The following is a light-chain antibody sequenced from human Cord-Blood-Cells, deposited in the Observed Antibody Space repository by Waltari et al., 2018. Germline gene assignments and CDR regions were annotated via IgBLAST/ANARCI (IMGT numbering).Light chain of an antibody. Sequence: QSVLTQPPSASGTPGQRVTISCSGSSSNIGSNYVYWYQEHPGTAPKSLVYRNNQRPSGVPDRFSGSKSGTSASLAISGLRSEDEADYYCAAWDDSLSGWVFGGGTKLTVL. CDR3: AAWDDSLSGWV. CDR1: SSNIGSNY. V-gene: IGLV1-47*01. CDR2: RNN. J-gene: IGLJ3*02.